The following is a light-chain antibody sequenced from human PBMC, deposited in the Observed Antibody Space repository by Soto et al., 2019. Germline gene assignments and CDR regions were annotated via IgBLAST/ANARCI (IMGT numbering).Light chain of an antibody. CDR3: QQYDNLPPSIT. V-gene: IGKV1-33*01. J-gene: IGKJ5*01. Sequence: DIQLTQSPSSLSASVGDRVTITCRVSQGISSYLNWYRQKPGKVPKLLIYSASNLQSGVPSRFSGSGSGTDFTFTISSLQPEDIATYYCQQYDNLPPSITFGQGTRLEIK. CDR1: QGISSY. CDR2: SAS.